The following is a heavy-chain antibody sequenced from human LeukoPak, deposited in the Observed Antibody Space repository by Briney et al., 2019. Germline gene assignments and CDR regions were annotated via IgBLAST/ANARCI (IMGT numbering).Heavy chain of an antibody. CDR3: AKGTPSNYYGSGSYGDY. CDR1: GFTFSSYA. D-gene: IGHD3-10*01. CDR2: ISGSGGST. Sequence: GGSLRLSCSASGFTFSSYAMSWVRQAPGKGLEWVSAISGSGGSTYYADSVKGRFTISRDNSKNTLYLQMNSLRAEDTAVYYCAKGTPSNYYGSGSYGDYWGQGTLVTVSS. V-gene: IGHV3-23*01. J-gene: IGHJ4*02.